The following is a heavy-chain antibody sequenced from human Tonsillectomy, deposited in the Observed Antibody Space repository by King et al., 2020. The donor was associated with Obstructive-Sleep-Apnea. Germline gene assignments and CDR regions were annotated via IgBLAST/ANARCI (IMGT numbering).Heavy chain of an antibody. CDR3: ARQFVVVIAATLFDY. Sequence: LPLQESGPGLVKPSETLSLTCTVSGGSISRSSYYWGWIRQPPGQGLEWIGSIYYSGSTYYNPSLKSRVTISVDTSKNQFSLKLSSVTAADTAVYYCARQFVVVIAATLFDYWGQGTLVTVSS. CDR1: GGSISRSSYY. D-gene: IGHD2-15*01. V-gene: IGHV4-39*01. CDR2: IYYSGST. J-gene: IGHJ4*02.